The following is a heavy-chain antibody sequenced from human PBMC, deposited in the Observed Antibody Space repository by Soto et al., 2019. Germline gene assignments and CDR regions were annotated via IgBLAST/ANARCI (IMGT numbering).Heavy chain of an antibody. CDR2: IYSGGST. D-gene: IGHD3-10*01. Sequence: QVQLQESGPGLVKPSETLSLSCGVSGGSISQYYWSWIRQPAGKGLEWIGRIYSGGSTNYNPSLESRVTMSVDTSKNRFSLKLSAVTAAGTAVYYCARGPGGFGDFSLDYWGQGTLVAVSS. CDR3: ARGPGGFGDFSLDY. CDR1: GGSISQYY. J-gene: IGHJ4*02. V-gene: IGHV4-4*07.